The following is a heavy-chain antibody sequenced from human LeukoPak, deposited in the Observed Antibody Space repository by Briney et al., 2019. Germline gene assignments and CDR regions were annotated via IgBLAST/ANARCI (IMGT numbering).Heavy chain of an antibody. Sequence: SVTASCTASGGTFSSYAISWVRQAPGQGLEWMGGIIPIFGTANYAQKFQGRVTITADESTSTAYMELSSLRSEDTAVYYCASSGSRRRYYFDYWGQGTLVTVSS. V-gene: IGHV1-69*13. D-gene: IGHD1-26*01. J-gene: IGHJ4*02. CDR3: ASSGSRRRYYFDY. CDR2: IIPIFGTA. CDR1: GGTFSSYA.